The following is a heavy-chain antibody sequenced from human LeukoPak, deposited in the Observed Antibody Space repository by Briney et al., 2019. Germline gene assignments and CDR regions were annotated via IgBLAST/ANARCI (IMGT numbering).Heavy chain of an antibody. CDR1: GGSISSNSYY. Sequence: SETLSLTCTISGGSISSNSYYWSWIRQPAGKGLEWIGRIYTSGSTTYNPSLKSRVTISVDTSKNQFSLKLSSVTAADTAVYYCARHYPQLLLDYNWFDPWGQGTLVTVSS. CDR3: ARHYPQLLLDYNWFDP. V-gene: IGHV4-61*02. J-gene: IGHJ5*02. CDR2: IYTSGST. D-gene: IGHD2-15*01.